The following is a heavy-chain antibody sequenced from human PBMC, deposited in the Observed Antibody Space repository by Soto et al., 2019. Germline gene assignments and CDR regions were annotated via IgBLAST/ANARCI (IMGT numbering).Heavy chain of an antibody. V-gene: IGHV5-51*01. D-gene: IGHD3-10*01. Sequence: PVESLKISCKGSGYSFTTYWIAWVRQMPVKGLEWIGIIYPGDSDTKYSPSFQGQVTISADKSISTAYLQWSSLKASDTATYYCARSGSGTYERSKYYFYGMDVWGQGATVTVSS. CDR3: ARSGSGTYERSKYYFYGMDV. J-gene: IGHJ6*02. CDR1: GYSFTTYW. CDR2: IYPGDSDT.